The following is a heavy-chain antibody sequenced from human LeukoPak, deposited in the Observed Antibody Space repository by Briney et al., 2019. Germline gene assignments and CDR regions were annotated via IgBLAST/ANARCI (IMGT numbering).Heavy chain of an antibody. J-gene: IGHJ5*02. CDR2: IYTSGST. V-gene: IGHV4-4*07. CDR3: ARGAPVLAGYDFWSGFYTGIWFNP. Sequence: SETLSLTCTASGGTICSYYWIWIRQPAGKGLEWIGRIYTSGSTNYNPSLKSRVTMSVDTSKNQFSLRLSSVTAADTAVYYCARGAPVLAGYDFWSGFYTGIWFNPWGQGTLVTVSS. CDR1: GGTICSYY. D-gene: IGHD3-3*01.